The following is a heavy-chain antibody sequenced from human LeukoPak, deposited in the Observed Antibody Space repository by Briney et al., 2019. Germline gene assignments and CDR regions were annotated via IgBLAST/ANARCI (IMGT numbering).Heavy chain of an antibody. V-gene: IGHV4-30-4*01. D-gene: IGHD4-23*01. CDR1: GGSISSGDYY. Sequence: SQTLSLTCTVSGGSISSGDYYWSWIRQPPGKGLEWIGYIYYSGSTYYNPSLKSRVTISVDTSKNQLSLKLSSVTAADTAVYYCARYYGGNFGYYFDYWGQGTLVTVSS. CDR2: IYYSGST. CDR3: ARYYGGNFGYYFDY. J-gene: IGHJ4*02.